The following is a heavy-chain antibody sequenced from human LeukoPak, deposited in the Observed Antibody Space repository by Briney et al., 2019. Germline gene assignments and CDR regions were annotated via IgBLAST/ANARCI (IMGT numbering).Heavy chain of an antibody. V-gene: IGHV3-23*01. J-gene: IGHJ4*02. CDR1: GFTFSNYA. Sequence: GGSLRLSCAASGFTFSNYAMSWVRQAPGKGLEWVSAISGSGGGTYYADSVKGRFTISRDSSKNTSYLQMNSLRAEDTAVYYCAKGLDFLFHYWGQGTLVTVSS. CDR2: ISGSGGGT. CDR3: AKGLDFLFHY.